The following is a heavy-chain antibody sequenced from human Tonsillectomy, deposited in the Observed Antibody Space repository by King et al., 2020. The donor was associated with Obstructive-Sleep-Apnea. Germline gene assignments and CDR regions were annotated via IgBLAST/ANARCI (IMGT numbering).Heavy chain of an antibody. D-gene: IGHD3-10*01. J-gene: IGHJ4*02. CDR3: VRGASGFDY. CDR1: GFTFSHFW. V-gene: IGHV3-74*01. CDR2: IDNDGSST. Sequence: ELQLVQSGGGLVQPGESLRLSCAASGFTFSHFWMHWVRQTPGKGLVWVSRIDNDGSSTTYADSVKGRFIISRDNARNTVSLQMSSLRAEDTALYYCVRGASGFDYWGQGTLVTVSS.